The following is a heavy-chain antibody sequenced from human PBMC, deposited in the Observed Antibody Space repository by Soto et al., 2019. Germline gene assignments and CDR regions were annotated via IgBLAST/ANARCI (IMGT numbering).Heavy chain of an antibody. J-gene: IGHJ6*02. Sequence: PSETLSLTCTVSGGSITINGYFWSWLRQHPGKGLEWIGFIYYTGSTYYNPSLKSRLTISVDTSKNQFSLNLTSVTAADTATYSRARGSNFYGMDVWGQGTTVTVSS. CDR1: GGSITINGYF. V-gene: IGHV4-31*03. CDR2: IYYTGST. CDR3: ARGSNFYGMDV. D-gene: IGHD1-26*01.